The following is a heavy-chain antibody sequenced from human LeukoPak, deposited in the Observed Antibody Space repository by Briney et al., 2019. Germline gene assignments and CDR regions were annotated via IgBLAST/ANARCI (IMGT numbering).Heavy chain of an antibody. D-gene: IGHD3-3*01. CDR3: AKGDYDFWSGDNWFDP. CDR1: GFTFSSHA. Sequence: PGGSLRLSCAASGFTFSSHAMNWVRQAPGKGLEWVSSIGGIGASTYYADSVKGRFTISRDNSKNTLYLQMNSLRAEDTAVYYCAKGDYDFWSGDNWFDPWGQGTLVTVSS. CDR2: IGGIGAST. J-gene: IGHJ5*02. V-gene: IGHV3-23*01.